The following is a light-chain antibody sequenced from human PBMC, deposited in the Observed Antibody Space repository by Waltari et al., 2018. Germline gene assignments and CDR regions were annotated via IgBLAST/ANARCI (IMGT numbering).Light chain of an antibody. Sequence: QSALTQPRSVSGSPGQSVTISCTGTSSDVGGYNYVSWYQQHPGKAPKLMIYDVTKRPSWVPDRFSGSKSGNTASLTISGRQAEDEADYYCCSYAGSYTWVFGGGTKLTVL. CDR2: DVT. CDR1: SSDVGGYNY. V-gene: IGLV2-11*01. CDR3: CSYAGSYTWV. J-gene: IGLJ3*02.